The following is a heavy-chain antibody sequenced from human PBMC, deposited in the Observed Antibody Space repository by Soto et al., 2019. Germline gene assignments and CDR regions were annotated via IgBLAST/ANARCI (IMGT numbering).Heavy chain of an antibody. J-gene: IGHJ4*02. CDR2: ISSSSSYT. D-gene: IGHD3-16*01. Sequence: QVPLVESGGGLVKPGGSLRLSCAASGFTFSDYYMSWIRQAPGKGLEWVSYISSSSSYTNYADSVKGRFTISRDNAKNSLYLQMNSLRAEDTAVYYCAYARRPLGGFDYWGQGTLVTVSS. V-gene: IGHV3-11*05. CDR1: GFTFSDYY. CDR3: AYARRPLGGFDY.